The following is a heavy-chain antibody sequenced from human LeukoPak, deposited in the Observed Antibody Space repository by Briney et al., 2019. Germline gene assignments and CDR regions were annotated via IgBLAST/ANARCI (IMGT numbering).Heavy chain of an antibody. CDR1: GYTFTGNY. J-gene: IGHJ4*02. CDR3: AREGRDRSDTAAFDY. CDR2: INSNSGAT. D-gene: IGHD1-14*01. V-gene: IGHV1-2*02. Sequence: ASVKVSCKASGYTFTGNYMHWVRQAPGQGPEWMGWINSNSGATHSVQKFQGRVAMSRDTSISTVYMELSSLTGDDTAIYYCAREGRDRSDTAAFDYWGQGTLVTVSS.